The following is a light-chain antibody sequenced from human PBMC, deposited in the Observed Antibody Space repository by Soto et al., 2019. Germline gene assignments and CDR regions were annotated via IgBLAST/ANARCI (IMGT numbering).Light chain of an antibody. CDR3: QQYGSSPLT. CDR1: QSFSSSY. J-gene: IGKJ4*01. CDR2: GAS. V-gene: IGKV3-20*01. Sequence: EIVLTQSPGTLSLSPGERATLSCRASQSFSSSYLAWSQQKPGQAPRPLIYGASSRATGIPDRFSGSGSGTDFTLTISRLEPEDFAVYYCQQYGSSPLTFGGGTKVEIK.